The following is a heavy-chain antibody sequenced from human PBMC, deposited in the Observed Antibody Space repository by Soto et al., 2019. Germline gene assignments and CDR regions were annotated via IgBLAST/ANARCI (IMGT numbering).Heavy chain of an antibody. CDR2: ISVYYGYS. D-gene: IGHD6-13*01. V-gene: IGHV1-18*01. CDR3: ARRSRTWSAF. J-gene: IGHJ4*02. Sequence: QVHLVQSAAEVKKPGASVKVSCKTSGYSFTNYGISWVRQAPGQGLQWMGWISVYYGYSNYAQKFQDRVTLTTDTSMSTAYLAPRNLRAADTALHYSARRSRTWSAFCGQGTLVNVSS. CDR1: GYSFTNYG.